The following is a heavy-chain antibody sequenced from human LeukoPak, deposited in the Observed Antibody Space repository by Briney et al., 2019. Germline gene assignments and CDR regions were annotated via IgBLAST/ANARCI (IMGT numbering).Heavy chain of an antibody. CDR2: ISSSGSTI. CDR3: ARNGFGELLSRFDY. V-gene: IGHV3-48*01. J-gene: IGHJ4*02. CDR1: GFTFSNYN. Sequence: GGSLRLSCAASGFTFSNYNMNWVRQAPGKGLEWVSYISSSGSTIYYADSVKGRFTISRENAKNSLYLQMNSLRAGDTAVYYCARNGFGELLSRFDYWGQGTLVTVSS. D-gene: IGHD3-10*01.